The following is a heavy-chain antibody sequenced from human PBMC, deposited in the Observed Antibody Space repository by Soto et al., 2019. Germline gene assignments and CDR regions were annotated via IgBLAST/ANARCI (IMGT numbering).Heavy chain of an antibody. J-gene: IGHJ4*02. D-gene: IGHD3-16*01. CDR2: ISWNSGSI. Sequence: GGSLRLSCAASGFTFDDYAMHWVRQAPGKGLEWVSGISWNSGSIGYADSVKGRFTISRDNAKNSLYLQMNSLRAEDTALYYCAKELGGVHYFDYWGQGTLVTVSS. CDR1: GFTFDDYA. V-gene: IGHV3-9*01. CDR3: AKELGGVHYFDY.